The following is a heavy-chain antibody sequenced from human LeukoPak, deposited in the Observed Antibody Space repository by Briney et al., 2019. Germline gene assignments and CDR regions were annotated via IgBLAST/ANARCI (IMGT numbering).Heavy chain of an antibody. CDR1: GFTFSSYG. J-gene: IGHJ3*02. D-gene: IGHD6-13*01. CDR3: ARDIGIAAAGKGLRAFDI. Sequence: GGSLRLSCAASGFTFSSYGMHWVRQAPGKGLEWVAVILSDGSKEFYTDSVKGRFTISRDNSKNTLYLQMNSLRVEDTAIYYCARDIGIAAAGKGLRAFDIWGQGTMVTVSS. V-gene: IGHV3-33*01. CDR2: ILSDGSKE.